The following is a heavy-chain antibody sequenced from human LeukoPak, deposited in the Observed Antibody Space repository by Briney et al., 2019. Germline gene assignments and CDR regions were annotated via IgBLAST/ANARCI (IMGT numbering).Heavy chain of an antibody. D-gene: IGHD3-22*01. J-gene: IGHJ4*02. V-gene: IGHV3-74*01. CDR3: AREYYDTSGGFDY. CDR1: GFTFSSYW. Sequence: PGGSLRLSCAASGFTFSSYWMHWVRHAPGEGLVWVSRINTDGSSTSYADSVKGRFTISRDNAKNTLYLQMNSLRAEDTAVYYCAREYYDTSGGFDYWGQGTLVTVSS. CDR2: INTDGSST.